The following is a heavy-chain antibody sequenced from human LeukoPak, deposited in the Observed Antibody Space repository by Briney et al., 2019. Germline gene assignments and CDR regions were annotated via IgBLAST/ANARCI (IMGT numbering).Heavy chain of an antibody. Sequence: GGSLRLSCAASGFTVSSNYMTWVRQAPGKGLEWVSVIYSGGTTYYADSVRGRFTISRDNSKNTLYLQMNSLRAEDTAVYYCARADTSGYNPFDSWGQGTLVTVSS. J-gene: IGHJ4*02. CDR1: GFTVSSNY. CDR3: ARADTSGYNPFDS. D-gene: IGHD3-22*01. CDR2: IYSGGTT. V-gene: IGHV3-66*01.